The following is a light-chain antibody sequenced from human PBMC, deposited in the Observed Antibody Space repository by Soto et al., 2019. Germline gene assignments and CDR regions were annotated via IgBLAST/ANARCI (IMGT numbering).Light chain of an antibody. CDR2: DVS. CDR1: SSDIGAYNY. J-gene: IGLJ2*01. Sequence: QSALTQPASVSGSPGQSITISCTGTSSDIGAYNYVSWYQQHPGKAPKLMIYDVSDRPSGVSNRFSGSKSGNTASLTISGLQAEDEADYCCSSYCSSYPTSSTVVFGGGTQLTVL. CDR3: SSYPTSSTVV. V-gene: IGLV2-14*01.